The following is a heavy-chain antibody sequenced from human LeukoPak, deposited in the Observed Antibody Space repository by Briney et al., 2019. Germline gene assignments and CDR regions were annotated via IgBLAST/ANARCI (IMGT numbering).Heavy chain of an antibody. V-gene: IGHV2-5*01. D-gene: IGHD1-26*01. CDR3: ARRIRSGTYFDY. Sequence: SGPTLVKPTQTLTLTCTFSGFSLSTSGVGVGVGWIRQPPGKALEWLALIYWNDDERYSPSLKSRLTITKDTSKNQVVLTMTNMDPVDTATYYCARRIRSGTYFDYWGQGTLVTVSS. J-gene: IGHJ4*02. CDR2: IYWNDDE. CDR1: GFSLSTSGVGVG.